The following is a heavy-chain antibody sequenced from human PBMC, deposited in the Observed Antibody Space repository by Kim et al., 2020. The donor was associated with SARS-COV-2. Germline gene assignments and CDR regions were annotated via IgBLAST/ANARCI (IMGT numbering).Heavy chain of an antibody. Sequence: YYSPSLKSRLTISVDTSNNQFSLRLDSVTAADTAVYYCARDKGYYYYGIDVWGQGTTVTVS. V-gene: IGHV4-39*07. CDR3: ARDKGYYYYGIDV. J-gene: IGHJ6*02.